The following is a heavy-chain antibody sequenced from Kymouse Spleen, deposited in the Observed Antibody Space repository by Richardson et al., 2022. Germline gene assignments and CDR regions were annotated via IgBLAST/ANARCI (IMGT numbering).Heavy chain of an antibody. Sequence: EVQLVESGGGLVQPGRSLRLSCAASGFTFDDYAMHWVRQAPGKGLEWVSGISWNSGSIGYADSVKGRFTISRDNAKNSLYLQMNSLRAEDTALYYCAKEAPTVTTLWFDPWGQGTLVTVSS. V-gene: IGHV3-9*01. CDR1: GFTFDDYA. D-gene: IGHD4-17*01. J-gene: IGHJ5*02. CDR2: ISWNSGSI. CDR3: AKEAPTVTTLWFDP.